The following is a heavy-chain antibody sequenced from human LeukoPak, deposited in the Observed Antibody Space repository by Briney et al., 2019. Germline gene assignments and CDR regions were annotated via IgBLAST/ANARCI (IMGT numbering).Heavy chain of an antibody. J-gene: IGHJ4*02. CDR2: INHSGST. CDR1: GGSISSYY. D-gene: IGHD3-22*01. CDR3: ARGYYYEP. Sequence: SETLSLTCTVSGGSISSYYWSWIRQPPGKGLEWIGEINHSGSTNYNPSLKSRVTISVDTSKNQFSLKLSSVTAADTAVYYCARGYYYEPWGQGTLVTVSS. V-gene: IGHV4-34*01.